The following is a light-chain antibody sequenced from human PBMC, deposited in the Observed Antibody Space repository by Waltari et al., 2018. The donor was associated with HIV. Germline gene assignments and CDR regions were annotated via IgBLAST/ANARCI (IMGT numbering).Light chain of an antibody. Sequence: QFVLTQPPSVSGAPGQRVTLSCTGTTPNIGAGYDVQWYQQIPGRAPKLLISGNNNRPSGVPDRFSGSKSGTSASLAITGLQAEDEADYYCQSYDSSLSGSGVVFGGGTKLTVL. V-gene: IGLV1-40*01. J-gene: IGLJ2*01. CDR1: TPNIGAGYD. CDR3: QSYDSSLSGSGVV. CDR2: GNN.